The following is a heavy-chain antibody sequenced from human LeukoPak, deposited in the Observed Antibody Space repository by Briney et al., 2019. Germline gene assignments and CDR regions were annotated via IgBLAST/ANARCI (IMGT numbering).Heavy chain of an antibody. CDR2: INLNSGGT. J-gene: IGHJ3*02. V-gene: IGHV1-2*02. D-gene: IGHD3-10*01. CDR1: GYSFTGYC. Sequence: ASVKVSCKASGYSFTGYCIQWVRQAPGQGLEWMGWINLNSGGTNYAQKFRGRVTTTRDTSISTAYMELSRLRSDDTAVYYCARGGKVMITMVRGALASRDAFDIWGQGTMVTVSS. CDR3: ARGGKVMITMVRGALASRDAFDI.